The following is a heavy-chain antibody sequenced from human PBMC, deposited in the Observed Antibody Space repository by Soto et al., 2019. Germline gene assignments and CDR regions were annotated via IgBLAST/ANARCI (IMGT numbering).Heavy chain of an antibody. Sequence: GASVKVSCKASGYTFTSYDINWVRQATGQGLEWMGWMNPNSGNTGYAQKFQGRVTMTRNTSISTAYMELSRLRSDDTAVYYCARDRGIAAAGTHYYYGMDVWGQGTTVTVSS. CDR1: GYTFTSYD. D-gene: IGHD6-13*01. V-gene: IGHV1-8*01. CDR3: ARDRGIAAAGTHYYYGMDV. J-gene: IGHJ6*02. CDR2: MNPNSGNT.